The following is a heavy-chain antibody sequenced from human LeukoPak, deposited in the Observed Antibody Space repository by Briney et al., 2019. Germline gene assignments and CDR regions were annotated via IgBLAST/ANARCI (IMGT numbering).Heavy chain of an antibody. V-gene: IGHV3-7*01. CDR2: IKQDGSET. Sequence: GGSLRLSCAASGFTFSSYWMSWVRQAPGKGLEWVANIKQDGSETYYVDSVKGRFTISRDNAKNSLYLQMNSLRAEDTAVYYCARLVDSGYYRYYYYYMDVWGKGTTVTVSS. CDR1: GFTFSSYW. CDR3: ARLVDSGYYRYYYYYMDV. J-gene: IGHJ6*03. D-gene: IGHD3-22*01.